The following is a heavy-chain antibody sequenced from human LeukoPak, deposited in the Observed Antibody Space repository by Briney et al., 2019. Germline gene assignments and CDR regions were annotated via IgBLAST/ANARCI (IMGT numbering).Heavy chain of an antibody. CDR1: GFTFSIYT. CDR3: VRRGPNNSCLDY. CDR2: ITSTSTYI. D-gene: IGHD1-14*01. V-gene: IGHV3-21*01. J-gene: IGHJ4*02. Sequence: GGSLRLSCTASGFTFSIYTFNWVRQAPAKGLEWVASITSTSTYIYYADSVQGRFAVSRDNAKNSLYLQMNSLRAEDTAVFYCVRRGPNNSCLDYWGQGTLVTVSS.